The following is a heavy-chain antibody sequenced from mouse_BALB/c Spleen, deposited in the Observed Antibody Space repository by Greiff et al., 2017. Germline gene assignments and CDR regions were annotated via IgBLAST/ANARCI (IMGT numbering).Heavy chain of an antibody. CDR1: GFNIKDTY. Sequence: EVQLQRSGAELVKPGASVKLSCTASGFNIKDTYMHWVKQRPEQGLEWIGRIDPANGNTKYDPKFQGKATITADTSSNTAYLQLSSLTSEDTAVYYCASFGNSLAWFAYWGQGTLVTVSA. CDR3: ASFGNSLAWFAY. J-gene: IGHJ3*01. V-gene: IGHV14-3*02. D-gene: IGHD2-1*01. CDR2: IDPANGNT.